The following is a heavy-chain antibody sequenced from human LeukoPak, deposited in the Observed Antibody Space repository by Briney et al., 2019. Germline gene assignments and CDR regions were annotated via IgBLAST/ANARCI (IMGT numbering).Heavy chain of an antibody. CDR2: IIPIFGTA. CDR1: GGTFSSNA. D-gene: IGHD5-12*01. V-gene: IGHV1-69*06. J-gene: IGHJ6*03. Sequence: SVKVSCKSSGGTFSSNAISWVRQAPAQGLEWMGWIIPIFGTANYAQKFQGRVTITADKSTSTAYMELSSLRSEDTAVYFCARSLGSGYDYYYYFMDVWGKGTTVTVSS. CDR3: ARSLGSGYDYYYYFMDV.